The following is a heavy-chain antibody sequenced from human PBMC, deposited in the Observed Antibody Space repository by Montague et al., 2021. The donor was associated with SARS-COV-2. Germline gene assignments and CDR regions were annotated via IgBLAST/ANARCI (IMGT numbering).Heavy chain of an antibody. CDR1: GFTFSSYA. D-gene: IGHD2/OR15-2a*01. CDR3: ARVLGGYYGMDV. J-gene: IGHJ6*02. CDR2: ISYEGSNK. V-gene: IGHV3-30-3*01. Sequence: SLRLSCAASGFTFSSYAMHWVRQAPGKGLEWVAVISYEGSNKFYADSVKGRFTISRDNSKNTLYLQMSSLRAEDTAVYYCARVLGGYYGMDVWGQGTTVTVSS.